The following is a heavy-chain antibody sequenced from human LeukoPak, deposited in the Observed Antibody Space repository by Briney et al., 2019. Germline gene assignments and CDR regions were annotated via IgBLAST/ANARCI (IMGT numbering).Heavy chain of an antibody. D-gene: IGHD5-12*01. CDR3: AILSGYVGYFDY. J-gene: IGHJ4*02. CDR1: GYTFTSYY. V-gene: IGHV1-46*01. CDR2: INPSGDPT. Sequence: GASVKVSCKASGYTFTSYYMRWVRQAPGQGLEWVGIINPSGDPTTYAQKFQGRVTMTRDMSTSTVYMELSSLRSEDTAVYYCAILSGYVGYFDYWGQGTLVTVSS.